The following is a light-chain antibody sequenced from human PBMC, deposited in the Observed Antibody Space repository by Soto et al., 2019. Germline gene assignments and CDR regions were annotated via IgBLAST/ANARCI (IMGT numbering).Light chain of an antibody. CDR1: QDIRNF. J-gene: IGKJ2*01. V-gene: IGKV1-33*01. Sequence: DIQMTQSPSSLSASVGDRVTITCQASQDIRNFLNWYQQKPGKAPKLLIYDASNLETGVPSRFSGSGSGTDFTFTISSLQPEDIATYYCQQYYILPTFGHGSKLEIK. CDR3: QQYYILPT. CDR2: DAS.